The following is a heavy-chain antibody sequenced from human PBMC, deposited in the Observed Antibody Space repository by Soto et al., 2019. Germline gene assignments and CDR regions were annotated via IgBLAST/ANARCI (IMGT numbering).Heavy chain of an antibody. CDR2: IYHSGST. V-gene: IGHV4-4*02. Sequence: PSETLSLTCAVSGGSISSSNWWSWVRQPPGKGLEWIGEIYHSGSTNYNPSLKSRVTISVDKSKNQFSLKLSSVTAADTAVYYCARVSINYYYYYYGMDVWGQGTTVTVSS. CDR1: GGSISSSNW. CDR3: ARVSINYYYYYYGMDV. J-gene: IGHJ6*02.